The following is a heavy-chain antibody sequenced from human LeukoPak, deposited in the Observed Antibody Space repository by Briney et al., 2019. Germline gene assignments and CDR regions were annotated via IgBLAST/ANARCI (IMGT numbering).Heavy chain of an antibody. CDR1: GYTFTSYD. V-gene: IGHV1-8*01. J-gene: IGHJ4*02. CDR2: MNPNIGNT. CDR3: ARGIGMGGFLRTYYFDY. Sequence: ASVKVSCKASGYTFTSYDINWVRQATGQGLEWMGWMNPNIGNTGYAQKFQGRVTMTRNTSISTAYMELSSLRSEDPAGHYCARGIGMGGFLRTYYFDYGGRETRVTFSS. D-gene: IGHD2-15*01.